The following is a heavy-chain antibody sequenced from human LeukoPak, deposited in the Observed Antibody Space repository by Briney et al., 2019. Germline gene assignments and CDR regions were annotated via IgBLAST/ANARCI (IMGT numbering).Heavy chain of an antibody. Sequence: GSLRLSCAASGFTFSSYAMSWVRQAPGKGLEWVSAISGSGDSTYYADSVKGRFTISRDNSKNTLYLQMNSLRAEDTAVYYCAAWGIYYDSSGSSFDYWGQGTLVTVSS. CDR3: AAWGIYYDSSGSSFDY. D-gene: IGHD3-22*01. V-gene: IGHV3-23*01. J-gene: IGHJ4*02. CDR2: ISGSGDST. CDR1: GFTFSSYA.